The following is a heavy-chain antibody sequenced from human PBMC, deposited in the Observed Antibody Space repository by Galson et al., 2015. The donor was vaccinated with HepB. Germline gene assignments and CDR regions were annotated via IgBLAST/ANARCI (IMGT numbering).Heavy chain of an antibody. CDR1: GFTFSSYG. V-gene: IGHV3-33*01. D-gene: IGHD6-19*01. J-gene: IGHJ4*02. CDR3: ARDRRRAVAWSLPDY. CDR2: IWYDGSNK. Sequence: SLRLSCAASGFTFSSYGMHWVRQAPGKGLEWVAVIWYDGSNKYYADSVKGRFTISRDNSKNTLYLQMNSLRAEDTAVYYCARDRRRAVAWSLPDYWGQGTLVTVSS.